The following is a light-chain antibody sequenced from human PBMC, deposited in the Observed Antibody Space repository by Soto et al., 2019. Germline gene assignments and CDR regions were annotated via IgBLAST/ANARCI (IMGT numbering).Light chain of an antibody. V-gene: IGKV3-20*01. CDR3: QQYGSSPRT. CDR1: QSVSSNY. Sequence: EIVLTQSPGTLSLSPGERATLSCRASQSVSSNYLAWYQQKPGQAPRLLLYGASSRATGIPDRFSGSGSGTDFTLTISRLEPEDFAVYYCQQYGSSPRTFGQETKVEIK. CDR2: GAS. J-gene: IGKJ1*01.